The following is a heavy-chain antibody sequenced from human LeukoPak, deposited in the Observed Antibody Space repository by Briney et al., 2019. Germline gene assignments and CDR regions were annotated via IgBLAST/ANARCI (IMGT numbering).Heavy chain of an antibody. V-gene: IGHV1-69*05. CDR3: ARTYTAAGMDYYYYMDV. D-gene: IGHD6-13*01. J-gene: IGHJ6*03. CDR2: IVPIFGTA. Sequence: SVKVSCKASGGTFSSYAISWVRQAPGQGLEWMGGIVPIFGTANYAQKFQGRVTITTDESTSTAYMELSSLRSEDTAVYYCARTYTAAGMDYYYYMDVWGKGTTVTVSS. CDR1: GGTFSSYA.